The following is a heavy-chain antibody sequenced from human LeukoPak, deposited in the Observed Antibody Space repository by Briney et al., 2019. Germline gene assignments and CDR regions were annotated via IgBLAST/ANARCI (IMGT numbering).Heavy chain of an antibody. CDR3: ARVRIVVVPADRSFDY. Sequence: GGSLRLSCAASGFTVSSNYMSWVRQAPGKGLEGVSVIYSGGSTYYADSVKGRFTISRDNSKNTLYLQMNSLRAEDTAVYYCARVRIVVVPADRSFDYWGQGTLVTVSS. V-gene: IGHV3-66*01. CDR1: GFTVSSNY. CDR2: IYSGGST. J-gene: IGHJ4*02. D-gene: IGHD2-2*01.